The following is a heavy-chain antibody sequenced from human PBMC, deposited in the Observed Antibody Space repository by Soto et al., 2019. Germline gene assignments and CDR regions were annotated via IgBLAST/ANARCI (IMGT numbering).Heavy chain of an antibody. V-gene: IGHV3-30*18. CDR2: ISYDGSNK. D-gene: IGHD4-17*01. J-gene: IGHJ6*02. Sequence: GGSLRLSCAASGFTFGSYGMHWVRQAPGKGLEWVAVISYDGSNKYYADSVKGRFTISRDNSKNTLYLQMNSLRAEDTAVYYCAKDYGDGGMDVWGQGTTVTVSS. CDR1: GFTFGSYG. CDR3: AKDYGDGGMDV.